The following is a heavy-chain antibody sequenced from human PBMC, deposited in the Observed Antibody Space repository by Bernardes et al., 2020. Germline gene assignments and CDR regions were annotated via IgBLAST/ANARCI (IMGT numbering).Heavy chain of an antibody. CDR1: GGSISGYY. V-gene: IGHV4-59*01. D-gene: IGHD1-26*01. J-gene: IGHJ4*02. Sequence: SETLSLTCTVSGGSISGYYWSWIRQPPGRGLEWIGHIYSSGSTNYNPSLKSRVSISVDTSKNQFSLRMISVTAADTALYYCARAVSGRDLGYFDYWGQGTLVTVSS. CDR3: ARAVSGRDLGYFDY. CDR2: IYSSGST.